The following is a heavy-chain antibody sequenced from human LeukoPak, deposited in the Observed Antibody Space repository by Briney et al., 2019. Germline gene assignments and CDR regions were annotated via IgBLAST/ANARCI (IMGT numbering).Heavy chain of an antibody. Sequence: SETLSLTCTVSGGSISNSGYYWSWIRQHPGKGLEWIGYIYYSGSTSYSPSLKSRVTISVDTSKTQFSLNLTSVTAADTAVYYCARGALYYGMDVWGQGTTVTVSS. V-gene: IGHV4-31*03. CDR2: IYYSGST. CDR1: GGSISNSGYY. CDR3: ARGALYYGMDV. J-gene: IGHJ6*02.